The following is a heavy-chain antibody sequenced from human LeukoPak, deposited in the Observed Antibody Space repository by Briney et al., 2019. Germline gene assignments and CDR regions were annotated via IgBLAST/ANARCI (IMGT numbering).Heavy chain of an antibody. J-gene: IGHJ4*02. CDR1: GFTVSTNY. Sequence: GGCLRLSCAASGFTVSTNYMSWVRQAPGKGLEWVSVIYSGGITYYADSVKGRFNISIYNSKNTLYLQMNSLRPEDTALYYCTRRHSSGSNWGQGTLVTVSS. CDR2: IYSGGIT. CDR3: TRRHSSGSN. D-gene: IGHD6-19*01. V-gene: IGHV3-66*02.